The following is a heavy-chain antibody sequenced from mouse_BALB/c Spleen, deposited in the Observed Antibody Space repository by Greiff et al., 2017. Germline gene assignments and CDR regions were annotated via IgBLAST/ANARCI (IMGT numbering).Heavy chain of an antibody. J-gene: IGHJ3*01. CDR1: GYSITSDYA. D-gene: IGHD2-1*01. V-gene: IGHV3-2*02. Sequence: VQLKESGPGLVKPSQSLSLTCTVTGYSITSDYAWNWIRQFPGNKLEWMGYISYSGSTSYNPSLKSRISITRDTSKNQFFLQLNSVTTEDTATYYCARYVNYEFAYWGQGTLVTVSA. CDR3: ARYVNYEFAY. CDR2: ISYSGST.